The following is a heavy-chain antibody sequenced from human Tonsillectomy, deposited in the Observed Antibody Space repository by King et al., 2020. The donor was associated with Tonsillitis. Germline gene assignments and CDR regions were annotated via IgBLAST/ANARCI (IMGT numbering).Heavy chain of an antibody. CDR1: GGSISSGSYY. CDR3: AREEIVVVPAAIYYYYYMDV. D-gene: IGHD2-2*01. J-gene: IGHJ6*03. V-gene: IGHV4-61*02. Sequence: VQLQESGPGLVKPSQTLSLTCTVSGGSISSGSYYWSWIRQPAGKGLEWIGRIYTSGSTNYNPSLKSRVTMSVDTSKNQFSLKLSSVTAADTAVYYCAREEIVVVPAAIYYYYYMDVWAKGPRSPSP. CDR2: IYTSGST.